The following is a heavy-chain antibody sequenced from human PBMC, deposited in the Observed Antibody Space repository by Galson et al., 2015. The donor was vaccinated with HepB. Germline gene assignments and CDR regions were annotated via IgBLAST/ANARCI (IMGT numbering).Heavy chain of an antibody. CDR2: ISYDGSNK. J-gene: IGHJ4*02. Sequence: SLRLSCAASGFTFSSYAMHWVRQAPGKGLEWVAVISYDGSNKYYADSVKGRFTISRDNSKNTLYLQMNSLRAEDTAVYYCARGVLRYFDWLLLGYWGQGTLVTVSS. D-gene: IGHD3-9*01. CDR3: ARGVLRYFDWLLLGY. CDR1: GFTFSSYA. V-gene: IGHV3-30-3*01.